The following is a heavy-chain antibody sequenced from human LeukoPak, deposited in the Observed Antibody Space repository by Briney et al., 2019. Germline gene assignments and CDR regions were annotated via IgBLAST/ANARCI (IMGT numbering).Heavy chain of an antibody. J-gene: IGHJ4*02. V-gene: IGHV3-48*01. Sequence: GGSLRLSCAASGFTFSSYSMNWVRQAPGKGLEGVSYISSSTHVIHYADSVKGRFTISRDNAKNSLYLQMSSLRVDDTAVYYCTRDSNSQYYFDYWGQGILVTVSS. CDR1: GFTFSSYS. CDR3: TRDSNSQYYFDY. CDR2: ISSSTHVI. D-gene: IGHD6-13*01.